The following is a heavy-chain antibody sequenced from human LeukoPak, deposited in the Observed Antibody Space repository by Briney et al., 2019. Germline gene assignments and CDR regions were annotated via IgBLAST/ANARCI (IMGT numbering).Heavy chain of an antibody. J-gene: IGHJ3*02. CDR3: AREEDYDYVWGSYLDAFDI. D-gene: IGHD3-16*02. CDR1: GFTFSSYG. CDR2: IRYDGSNK. Sequence: PGGSLRLSCAASGFTFSSYGMHWVRQAPGKGLEWVAFIRYDGSNKYYAGSVKGRFTISRDNSKNTLYLQMNSLRAEDTAVYYCAREEDYDYVWGSYLDAFDIWGQGTMVTVSS. V-gene: IGHV3-30*02.